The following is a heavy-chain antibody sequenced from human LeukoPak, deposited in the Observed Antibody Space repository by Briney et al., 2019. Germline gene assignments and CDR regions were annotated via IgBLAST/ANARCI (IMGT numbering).Heavy chain of an antibody. CDR1: GYSFSYYG. CDR3: ARERGGDSGSYHPTDY. CDR2: ISTYNGNT. J-gene: IGHJ4*02. V-gene: IGHV1-18*01. D-gene: IGHD1-26*01. Sequence: GASVKVSCKASGYSFSYYGINWVRQAPGQGLEWMGWISTYNGNTNYAQKFRGRVTMTTDTSTSTAYMELRSLRSDDTAVYYCARERGGDSGSYHPTDYWGQGTLVTVSS.